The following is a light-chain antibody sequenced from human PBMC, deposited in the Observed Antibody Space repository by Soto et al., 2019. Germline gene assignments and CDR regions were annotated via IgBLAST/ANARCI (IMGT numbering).Light chain of an antibody. CDR3: QQYGSSLIT. CDR1: QSVLSSSNNRNY. Sequence: IVLTQSPDSLAVSLGERATINCKSSQSVLSSSNNRNYLAWYQQKPGQAPRLLIYGASSRATGIPDRFSGSGFGTDFTLTISRLEPEDFAVYYCQQYGSSLITFGQGTRLEIK. V-gene: IGKV3-20*01. CDR2: GAS. J-gene: IGKJ5*01.